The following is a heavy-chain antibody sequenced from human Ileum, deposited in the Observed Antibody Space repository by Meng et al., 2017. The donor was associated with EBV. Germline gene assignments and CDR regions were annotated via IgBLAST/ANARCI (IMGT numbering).Heavy chain of an antibody. V-gene: IGHV2-5*01. Sequence: INLEDSGPTLVEPKQTLTAACHFSGFSLRTSGVSVGWIRQPPGKALEWLAGIYWNDDKGYSPSLKSRLTITKDTSKNQVVLTMTNMDPVDTATYYCAHTKHSSGYYYHDYWGQGTLVTVSS. CDR1: GFSLRTSGVS. CDR3: AHTKHSSGYYYHDY. CDR2: IYWNDDK. D-gene: IGHD3-22*01. J-gene: IGHJ4*02.